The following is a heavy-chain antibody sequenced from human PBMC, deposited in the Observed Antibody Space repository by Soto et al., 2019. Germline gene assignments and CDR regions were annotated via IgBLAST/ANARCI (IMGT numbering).Heavy chain of an antibody. J-gene: IGHJ4*02. Sequence: VQVVEFGGGVVQPGRSLRLSCAASGFTFSNYAMHWVRQAPGKGLEWVAVISYDGSNKYYADSVKGRLTISRDNSKNTVYLQLNSLRAEDTAVYFCARAGFNYYFDYWGLGTLVTVSS. CDR1: GFTFSNYA. V-gene: IGHV3-30-3*01. CDR2: ISYDGSNK. CDR3: ARAGFNYYFDY.